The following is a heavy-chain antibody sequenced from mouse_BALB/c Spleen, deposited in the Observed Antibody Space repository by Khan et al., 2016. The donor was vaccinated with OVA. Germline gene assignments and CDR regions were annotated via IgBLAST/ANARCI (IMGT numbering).Heavy chain of an antibody. V-gene: IGHV1-20*02. CDR3: TRIYRGDFAY. CDR2: INPHIGET. D-gene: IGHD1-3*01. Sequence: EVQLQQSGPELVRPGASVKISCKASGYSFTGYFMNWVMQSHGKSLEWIGRINPHIGETFYNQRFTDKATLTVDESSSTAHLELRSLASEDSAVYYCTRIYRGDFAYWGQGTTLTVSS. J-gene: IGHJ2*01. CDR1: GYSFTGYF.